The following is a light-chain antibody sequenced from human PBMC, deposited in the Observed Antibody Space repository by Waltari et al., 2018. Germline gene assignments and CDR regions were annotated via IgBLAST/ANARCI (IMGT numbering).Light chain of an antibody. V-gene: IGLV2-8*01. CDR1: SSDVCGYKY. Sequence: QSALTQPPSASGSPGQSVTISCTGTSSDVCGYKYVSWFQQHPGKAPKLMIYEVSKRASGVPDRFSGSKSGNTASLTVSGLQAEDEADYYCISYAGSNNLGVFGTGTKVTVL. J-gene: IGLJ1*01. CDR3: ISYAGSNNLGV. CDR2: EVS.